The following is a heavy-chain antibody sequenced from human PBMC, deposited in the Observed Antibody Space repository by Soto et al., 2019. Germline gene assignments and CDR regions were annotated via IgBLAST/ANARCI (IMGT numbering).Heavy chain of an antibody. CDR1: GFTFSSYA. D-gene: IGHD3-22*01. CDR2: ISGSGGST. J-gene: IGHJ4*02. V-gene: IGHV3-23*01. CDR3: AKGDYYDSSGYYRMSHRFVDY. Sequence: EVQLLESGGGLVQPGGSLRLSCAASGFTFSSYAMSWVRQAPGKGLEWVSAISGSGGSTYYADSVKGRFTISRDNSNNTLYLQMNSLRAEDTAVYYCAKGDYYDSSGYYRMSHRFVDYWGQGTLVTVSS.